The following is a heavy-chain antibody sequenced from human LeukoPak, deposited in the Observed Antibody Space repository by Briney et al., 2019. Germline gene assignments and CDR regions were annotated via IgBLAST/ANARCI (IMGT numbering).Heavy chain of an antibody. Sequence: ASVKVSCKASGYTFTSYDINWVRQATGQGLEWMGWMNPNSGNTGYAQKFQGRVTITRNTSISTAYMELSSLRSEDTAVYYCARKGRMVRWSDWFDPWGQGTLVTVSS. CDR2: MNPNSGNT. D-gene: IGHD3-10*01. V-gene: IGHV1-8*03. CDR3: ARKGRMVRWSDWFDP. CDR1: GYTFTSYD. J-gene: IGHJ5*02.